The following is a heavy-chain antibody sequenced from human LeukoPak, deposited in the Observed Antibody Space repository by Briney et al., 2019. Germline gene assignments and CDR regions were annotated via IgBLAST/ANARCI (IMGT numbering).Heavy chain of an antibody. CDR1: GGSFSGYY. J-gene: IGHJ3*02. V-gene: IGHV4-59*10. Sequence: SETLSLTCAAYGGSFSGYYWSWIRQPPGKGLEWIGRIYTSGSTNYNPSLKSRLTISVDTSKNQFSLKLSSVTAADTAVYYCARASHLYCSGGSCYQDAFDIWGQGTMVTVSS. D-gene: IGHD2-15*01. CDR3: ARASHLYCSGGSCYQDAFDI. CDR2: IYTSGST.